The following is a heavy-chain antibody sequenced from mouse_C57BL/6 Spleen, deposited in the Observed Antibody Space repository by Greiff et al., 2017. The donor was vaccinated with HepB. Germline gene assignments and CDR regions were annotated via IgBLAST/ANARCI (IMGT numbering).Heavy chain of an antibody. D-gene: IGHD2-13*01. CDR1: GFTFSSYT. CDR3: ARHKGLTGFDY. J-gene: IGHJ2*01. Sequence: EVQGVESGGGLVKPGGSLKLSCAASGFTFSSYTMSWVRQTPEKRLEWVATISGGGGNTYYPDSVKGRFTISRDNAKNTLYLQMSSLRSEDTALYYCARHKGLTGFDYWGQGTTLTVSS. CDR2: ISGGGGNT. V-gene: IGHV5-9*01.